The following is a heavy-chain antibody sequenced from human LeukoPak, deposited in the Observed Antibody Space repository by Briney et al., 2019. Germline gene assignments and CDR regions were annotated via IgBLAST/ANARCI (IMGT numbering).Heavy chain of an antibody. Sequence: QPGGSLRLSCAASGFTFSSYAMSWVRQAPGKGLEWVSAISGSGGSTYFADSVKGRFTISRDNSKNTLYLEINSRRAEDTAVYFCAKGDFWSGYYPMHFDYWGQGTLVTVSS. CDR2: ISGSGGST. J-gene: IGHJ4*02. CDR3: AKGDFWSGYYPMHFDY. D-gene: IGHD3-3*01. CDR1: GFTFSSYA. V-gene: IGHV3-23*01.